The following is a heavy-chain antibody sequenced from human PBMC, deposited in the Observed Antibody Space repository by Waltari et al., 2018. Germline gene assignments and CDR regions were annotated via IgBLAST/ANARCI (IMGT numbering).Heavy chain of an antibody. J-gene: IGHJ4*02. Sequence: EVQLVQSGAEGKKPGESLKISCKGSGYSFTSYWIGWVRQMHGKGLGWMGITHPGDSGTSCRPSFQVDVHISADKSISTAYMELSRLRSDDTALYYCARDGGGMATMSWGQGTLVTVSS. CDR2: THPGDSGT. CDR3: ARDGGGMATMS. CDR1: GYSFTSYW. D-gene: IGHD3-16*01. V-gene: IGHV5-51*01.